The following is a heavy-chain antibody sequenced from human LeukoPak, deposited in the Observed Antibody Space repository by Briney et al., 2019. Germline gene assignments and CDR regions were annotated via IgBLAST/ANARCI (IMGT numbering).Heavy chain of an antibody. Sequence: GRSLRLSCAASGFTFSSYEMNWVRQAPGKGLEWVSYISSSGSTIYYADSVKGRFTISRDNAKNTLYLQMNSVRAEDTAAYYCARGGAYSYGALDYWGQGTPVTVSS. CDR2: ISSSGSTI. CDR3: ARGGAYSYGALDY. CDR1: GFTFSSYE. V-gene: IGHV3-48*03. J-gene: IGHJ4*02. D-gene: IGHD5-18*01.